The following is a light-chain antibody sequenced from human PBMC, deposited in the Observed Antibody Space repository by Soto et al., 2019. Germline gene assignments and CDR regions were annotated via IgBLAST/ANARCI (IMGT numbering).Light chain of an antibody. V-gene: IGKV1-39*01. CDR3: QKCGVAPFT. J-gene: IGKJ4*01. CDR1: QSISSY. CDR2: AAS. Sequence: DIQMTQSPSSLSASVGDRVTITCRASQSISSYLNWYQQKPGKAPKLLIYAASSLQSGVPSRFSGSGSGTDFTLTISSLQPEDVATYYCQKCGVAPFTFGGGTKVEIK.